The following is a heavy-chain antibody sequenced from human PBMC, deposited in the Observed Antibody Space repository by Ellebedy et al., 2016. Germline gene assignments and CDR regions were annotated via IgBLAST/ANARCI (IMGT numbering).Heavy chain of an antibody. CDR2: INKDGSST. V-gene: IGHV3-74*01. Sequence: GESLKISXEAFGFTFSSYWMHWVRQVPGKGLVWVSRINKDGSSTNYADSVKGRFTISRDNAKNPLFLQMNGLKVEDTAMYYCSRDRALYGDHPYNWFDPWGQGTLVTVSS. CDR1: GFTFSSYW. CDR3: SRDRALYGDHPYNWFDP. J-gene: IGHJ5*02. D-gene: IGHD4-17*01.